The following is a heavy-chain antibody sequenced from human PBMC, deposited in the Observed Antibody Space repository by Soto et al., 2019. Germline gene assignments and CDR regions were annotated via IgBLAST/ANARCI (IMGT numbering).Heavy chain of an antibody. CDR3: AKGGFPYCSSTSCYGLDWFDP. J-gene: IGHJ5*02. V-gene: IGHV3-30*18. CDR1: GFTFSSYG. CDR2: ISYDGSNK. D-gene: IGHD2-2*01. Sequence: GGSLRLSCAASGFTFSSYGMHWVRQAPGKGLEWVAVISYDGSNKYYADSVKGRFTISRDNSKNTLYLQMNSLRAEDTAVYYCAKGGFPYCSSTSCYGLDWFDPWGQGTLVTVSS.